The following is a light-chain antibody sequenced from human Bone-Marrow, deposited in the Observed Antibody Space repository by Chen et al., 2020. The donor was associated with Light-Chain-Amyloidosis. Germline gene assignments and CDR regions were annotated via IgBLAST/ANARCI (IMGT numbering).Light chain of an antibody. CDR3: SSCPVANTRA. Sequence: QSALTQPASVSGSPGQSITISCTGTRSDGGGDNHVPWYQQHPDKAPKLMIYEVTNRPSWVPDGLSGSTADSPPSLTISGLPPEDEADYFCSSCPVANTRAFGRVTRVTGL. J-gene: IGLJ1*01. CDR1: RSDGGGDNH. V-gene: IGLV2-14*01. CDR2: EVT.